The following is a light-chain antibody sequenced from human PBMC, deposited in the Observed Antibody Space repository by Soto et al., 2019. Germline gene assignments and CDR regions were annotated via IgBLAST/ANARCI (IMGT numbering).Light chain of an antibody. CDR3: CSYAGSYTSYV. CDR2: DVS. Sequence: SALTQPRSVSGSPGQSVTISCTGTSSDVGCYNYVSWYQQHPGKAPKLMIYDVSKRPSGVPDRFSGSKSGNTASLTISGLQAEDEADYYCCSYAGSYTSYVFGTGTKV. V-gene: IGLV2-11*01. CDR1: SSDVGCYNY. J-gene: IGLJ1*01.